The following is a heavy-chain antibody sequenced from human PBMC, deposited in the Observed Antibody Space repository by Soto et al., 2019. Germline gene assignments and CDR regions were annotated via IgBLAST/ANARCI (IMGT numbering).Heavy chain of an antibody. CDR1: GYSFSSYW. CDR3: ARREVVYDSSGSFDY. Sequence: PGESLKISCKGSGYSFSSYWMGWLRQIAGKGLEWMGIIYPGDSDTRYSPSFQGQVTISADKSISTAYLQWSSLKASDTAMYYCARREVVYDSSGSFDYWGQGTLVTVSS. CDR2: IYPGDSDT. V-gene: IGHV5-51*03. J-gene: IGHJ4*02. D-gene: IGHD3-22*01.